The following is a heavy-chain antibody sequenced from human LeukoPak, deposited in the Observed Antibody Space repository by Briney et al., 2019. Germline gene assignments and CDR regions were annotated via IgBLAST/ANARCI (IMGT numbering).Heavy chain of an antibody. Sequence: GGSLRLSCAASGFTFSFYIMNWVPQAPGKGLELVSYITSSSTIIYYADSVKGRFTISRDNAKNSLYLQVDSLRDDDTAIYYCAKIAGARGKAFDDWGQGTLVTVSS. J-gene: IGHJ4*02. CDR2: ITSSSTII. D-gene: IGHD3-10*01. CDR1: GFTFSFYI. V-gene: IGHV3-48*02. CDR3: AKIAGARGKAFDD.